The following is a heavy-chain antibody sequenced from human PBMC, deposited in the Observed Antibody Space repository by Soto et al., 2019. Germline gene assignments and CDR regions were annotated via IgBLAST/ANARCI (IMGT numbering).Heavy chain of an antibody. CDR2: IYYTGTT. D-gene: IGHD3-16*01. Sequence: QVQLQESGPRLVKSSQTLSLTCSVSGASISSGRYYWSWIRQSPGRGLEWIGYIYYTGTTHYNPAVKSRVTILLDNSKDQFSLRLTSVTAADTAIYYCATVLHDYGTNWVDSWGQGTQVTVSS. CDR1: GASISSGRYY. J-gene: IGHJ5*01. V-gene: IGHV4-30-4*01. CDR3: ATVLHDYGTNWVDS.